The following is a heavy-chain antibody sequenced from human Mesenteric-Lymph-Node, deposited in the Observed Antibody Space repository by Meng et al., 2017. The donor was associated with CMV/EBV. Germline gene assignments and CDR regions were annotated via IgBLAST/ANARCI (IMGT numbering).Heavy chain of an antibody. CDR1: GGSISGYY. V-gene: IGHV4-59*01. CDR3: ARLDDHLPIDY. CDR2: IHYSGST. Sequence: LRLSCSVSGGSISGYYWSWIRQTPGKGLEWIGYIHYSGSTKYNPSLKSRVTISLDTPKNQLHLKLSSVTAADTAVYFCARLDDHLPIDYWGQGTLVTVSS. J-gene: IGHJ4*02. D-gene: IGHD1-1*01.